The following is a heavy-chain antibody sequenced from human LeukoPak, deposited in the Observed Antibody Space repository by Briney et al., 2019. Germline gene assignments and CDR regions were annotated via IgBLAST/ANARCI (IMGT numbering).Heavy chain of an antibody. CDR2: ISGNKNYI. CDR1: GFTFSRYS. J-gene: IGHJ4*02. Sequence: PGGSLRLSCVASGFTFSRYSMNSVRQAPGKGLEWVSSISGNKNYIYYADSVGGRFTISRDNARDSLFLQMDSLRAEDTGVYYCARDPHNPGPIDYWGQGTLVTVSS. CDR3: ARDPHNPGPIDY. V-gene: IGHV3-21*01.